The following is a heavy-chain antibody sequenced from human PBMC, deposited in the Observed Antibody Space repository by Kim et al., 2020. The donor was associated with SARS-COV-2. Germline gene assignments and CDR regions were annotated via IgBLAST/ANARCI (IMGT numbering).Heavy chain of an antibody. CDR2: INHSGST. J-gene: IGHJ4*02. V-gene: IGHV4-34*01. Sequence: SETLSLTCAVYGWSFSGYYWSWIRQPPGKGLEWIGEINHSGSTNYNPSLKSRVTISVDTSKNQFSLKLSSVTAADTAVYYCARKSVGTRERITIFGVVTRGKFGYWGQGTLV. D-gene: IGHD3-3*01. CDR1: GWSFSGYY. CDR3: ARKSVGTRERITIFGVVTRGKFGY.